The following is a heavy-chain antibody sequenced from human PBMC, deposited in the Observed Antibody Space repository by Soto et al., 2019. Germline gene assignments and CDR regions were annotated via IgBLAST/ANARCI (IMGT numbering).Heavy chain of an antibody. CDR2: IYYSGST. J-gene: IGHJ6*02. CDR3: ASDQSVPDSSASVDCISDHGMDV. Sequence: QVQLQESGPGLVKPSQTLSLTCTVSGGSISSGGYYWSWIRQHPGKGLVWIGYIYYSGSTYYNPSRKGRNTISVDTSTIQFALKLSSGAAEDTAVYYFASDQSVPDSSASVDCISDHGMDVWGQEATVTVSS. CDR1: GGSISSGGYY. D-gene: IGHD6-6*01. V-gene: IGHV4-31*03.